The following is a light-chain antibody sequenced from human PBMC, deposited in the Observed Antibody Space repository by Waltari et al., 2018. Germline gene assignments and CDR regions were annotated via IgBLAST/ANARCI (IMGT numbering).Light chain of an antibody. CDR3: QSADRSGTYKV. CDR1: ALPNQF. CDR2: KDM. V-gene: IGLV3-25*03. J-gene: IGLJ2*01. Sequence: SYELTQPPSVSVSPGQTARITCPGDALPNQFAYWYQQQPGQAPVLVISKDMKRPSGIPERVSCSSSGTTVTLTISGVQAEDEADYYCQSADRSGTYKVFGGGTKLTVL.